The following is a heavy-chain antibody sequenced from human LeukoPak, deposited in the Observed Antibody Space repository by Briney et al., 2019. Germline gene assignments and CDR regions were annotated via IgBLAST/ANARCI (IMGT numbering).Heavy chain of an antibody. CDR1: GFTFSSYW. V-gene: IGHV3-7*01. CDR2: IKQDGSEK. Sequence: GGSLGLSCAASGFTFSSYWMSWVRQAPGKGLEWVANIKQDGSEKYYVDSVKGRFTISRDNAKNSLYLQMNSLRAEDTAVYYCARVQRWLQQGFDYWGQGTLVTVSS. J-gene: IGHJ4*02. CDR3: ARVQRWLQQGFDY. D-gene: IGHD5-24*01.